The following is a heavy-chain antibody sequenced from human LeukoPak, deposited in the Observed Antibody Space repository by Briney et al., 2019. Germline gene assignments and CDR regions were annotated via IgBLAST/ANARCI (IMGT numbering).Heavy chain of an antibody. CDR1: GFTFSSYS. D-gene: IGHD6-19*01. CDR3: ARDDTQWLVQSYWYFDL. Sequence: GGSLRLSCAASGFTFSSYSMNWVRQAPGKGLEWVSSISSSSSYIYYADSVKGRFTISRDNAKNSLYLQMNSLRAEDTAVYYCARDDTQWLVQSYWYFDLWGRGTLVTVSS. J-gene: IGHJ2*01. V-gene: IGHV3-21*01. CDR2: ISSSSSYI.